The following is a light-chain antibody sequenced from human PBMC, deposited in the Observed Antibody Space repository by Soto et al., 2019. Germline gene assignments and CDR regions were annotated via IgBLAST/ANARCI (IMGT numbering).Light chain of an antibody. Sequence: EVVLTQSPATLSLSPGERATLSCRASQRITSYLAWYQQRPGQAPRLLMYDATNRASGVPDRFSGSGSGTDFTLTISRLEPEDFAVYYCQQYGSSGTFGQGTKVDIK. CDR3: QQYGSSGT. CDR1: QRITSY. J-gene: IGKJ1*01. CDR2: DAT. V-gene: IGKV3-20*01.